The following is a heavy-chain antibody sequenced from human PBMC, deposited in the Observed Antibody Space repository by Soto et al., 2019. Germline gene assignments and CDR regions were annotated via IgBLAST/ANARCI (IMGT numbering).Heavy chain of an antibody. CDR1: GYTFTSYY. CDR2: INPSGGST. D-gene: IGHD2-21*02. V-gene: IGHV1-46*01. J-gene: IGHJ4*02. Sequence: GASVKVSCKASGYTFTSYYMHWVRQAPGQGLEWMGIINPSGGSTSYAQKFQGRVTMTRDTSTSTVYMELNSLRAEDTAVYYCARDLDGGNSGYWGQGTLVTSPQ. CDR3: ARDLDGGNSGY.